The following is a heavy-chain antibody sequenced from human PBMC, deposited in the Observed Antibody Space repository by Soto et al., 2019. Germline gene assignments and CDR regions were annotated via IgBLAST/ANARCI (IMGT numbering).Heavy chain of an antibody. CDR2: IGTAGDT. V-gene: IGHV3-13*01. J-gene: IGHJ4*02. CDR3: ARGNIRCSSTSCYIDY. CDR1: GFTFSSYD. Sequence: GGSLRLSCAASGFTFSSYDMHWVRQATGKGLEWVSAIGTAGDTYYPGSVKGRFTISRENAKNSLYLQMNSLRAGDTAVYYCARGNIRCSSTSCYIDYWGQGTLVTVSS. D-gene: IGHD2-2*02.